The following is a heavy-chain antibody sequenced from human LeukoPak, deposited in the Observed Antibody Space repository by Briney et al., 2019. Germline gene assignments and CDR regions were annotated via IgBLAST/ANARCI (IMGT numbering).Heavy chain of an antibody. J-gene: IGHJ4*02. Sequence: PGGSLRLSCAASGFSFRSSWMHWVRQAPGRGPVWVSRISSDGTNIRYADSVRGRFTVSRDNAKNTLYLQMNSLRVEDSAVYCCARDWGGSGPTSHDYWGQGTLVTVSS. V-gene: IGHV3-74*01. CDR1: GFSFRSSW. D-gene: IGHD3-16*01. CDR2: ISSDGTNI. CDR3: ARDWGGSGPTSHDY.